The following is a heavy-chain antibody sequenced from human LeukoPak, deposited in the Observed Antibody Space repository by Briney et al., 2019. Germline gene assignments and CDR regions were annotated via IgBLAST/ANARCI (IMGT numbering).Heavy chain of an antibody. D-gene: IGHD6-6*01. CDR2: INPSGGST. V-gene: IGHV1-46*01. Sequence: ASVKVSCKASEYTFTSNNMHWVRQPLGQGFEWMGIINPSGGSTSYAQKFQGRVTMTRDMSTSTVYMELSSLRSEDTAVYYCARLSIAALTDAFDIWGQGTMVTVSS. J-gene: IGHJ3*02. CDR3: ARLSIAALTDAFDI. CDR1: EYTFTSNN.